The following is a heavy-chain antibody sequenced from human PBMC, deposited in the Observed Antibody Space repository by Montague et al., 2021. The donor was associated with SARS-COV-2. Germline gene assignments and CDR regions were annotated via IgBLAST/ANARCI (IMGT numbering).Heavy chain of an antibody. V-gene: IGHV4-31*03. D-gene: IGHD6-13*01. J-gene: IGHJ4*02. CDR2: IYYSGST. CDR1: GGSISSGGYE. CDR3: ARSESPSYSSSPFDY. Sequence: TLSLTCIVSGGSISSGGYEWSWIRQHPGKGLEWIGYIYYSGSTYYNPSLKSRLSISLDTSKNHFSLRLSSVTAADTAVYYCARSESPSYSSSPFDYWGQGTLVTVSS.